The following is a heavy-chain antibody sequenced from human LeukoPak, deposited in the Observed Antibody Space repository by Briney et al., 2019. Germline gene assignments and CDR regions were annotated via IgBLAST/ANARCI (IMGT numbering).Heavy chain of an antibody. CDR2: VNPNSGNT. CDR3: ARWGEYGYYYSMDV. D-gene: IGHD4-17*01. CDR1: GYSFVNYD. V-gene: IGHV1-8*01. Sequence: ASVKVSCKASGYSFVNYDVVWVRQASGIGLEWMGWVNPNSGNTGYAQKFQDRLTLTRDTSTSTAYMELSSLRSDDTAVYFCARWGEYGYYYSMDVWGKGTTVTVSS. J-gene: IGHJ6*03.